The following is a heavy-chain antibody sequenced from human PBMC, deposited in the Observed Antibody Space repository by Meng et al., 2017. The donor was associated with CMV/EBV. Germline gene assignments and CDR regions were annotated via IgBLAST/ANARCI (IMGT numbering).Heavy chain of an antibody. D-gene: IGHD2-2*02. Sequence: GESLKISWVGSGFSFNDHAMIWVRQPPGTGVEWVSGINWSGSGAGYADSVKGRFTISRNNARNSLSLEMNNLRVEDTALYYCVRGDMPAAVLGSFDLWGQGTMVTVSS. CDR2: INWSGSGA. V-gene: IGHV3-20*04. CDR1: GFSFNDHA. J-gene: IGHJ3*01. CDR3: VRGDMPAAVLGSFDL.